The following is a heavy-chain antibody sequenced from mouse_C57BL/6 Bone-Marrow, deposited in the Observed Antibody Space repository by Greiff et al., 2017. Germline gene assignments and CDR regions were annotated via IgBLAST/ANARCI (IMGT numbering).Heavy chain of an antibody. CDR1: GFTFSSYA. D-gene: IGHD1-1*01. CDR3: ARGTVVAHWYFDV. V-gene: IGHV5-4*01. Sequence: EVQLVESGGGLVKPGGSLKLSCAASGFTFSSYAMSWVRQTPEKRLEWVATISDGGSYTYYPDNVKGRFTISRDNAKNNLYLQMSHLKSEDTAMYYCARGTVVAHWYFDVWGTGTTVTVSS. CDR2: ISDGGSYT. J-gene: IGHJ1*03.